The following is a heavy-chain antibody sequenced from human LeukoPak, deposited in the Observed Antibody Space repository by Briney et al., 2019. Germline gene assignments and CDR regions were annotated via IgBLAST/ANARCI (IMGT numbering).Heavy chain of an antibody. CDR2: FDPEDGET. V-gene: IGHV1-24*01. Sequence: GASVKVSCKVSGYTLTELSMHWVRQAPGKGLEWMGGFDPEDGETIYAQKFQGRVTMTEDTSTDTAYMELSSLRSEDTAVYYCATDLPGATPRYYFDYWGQGTLVTVSS. CDR3: ATDLPGATPRYYFDY. CDR1: GYTLTELS. D-gene: IGHD1-26*01. J-gene: IGHJ4*02.